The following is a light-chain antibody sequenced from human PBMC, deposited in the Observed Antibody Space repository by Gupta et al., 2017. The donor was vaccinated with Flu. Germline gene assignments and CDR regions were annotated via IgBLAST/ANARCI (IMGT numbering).Light chain of an antibody. V-gene: IGKV1-39*01. J-gene: IGKJ1*01. CDR3: QQTDSSPWT. CDR1: QSISTY. CDR2: AAS. Sequence: PSSLSASVGDRVTITCRTSQSISTYLNWYQQKPGKAPNLLIYAASTLQSGVPSRFSGSGSGTDFTLSINRLQPDDFATYYCQQTDSSPWTFGQGTKVEIK.